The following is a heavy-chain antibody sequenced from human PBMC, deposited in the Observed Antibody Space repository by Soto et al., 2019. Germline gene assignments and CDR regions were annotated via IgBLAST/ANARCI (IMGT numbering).Heavy chain of an antibody. CDR3: ARDAPWAGTTLDY. CDR2: IYHSGST. Sequence: QVQLQESGPGLVKPSGTLSLTCAVSGGSISSSNWWSWVRQPPGKGLEWIGEIYHSGSTNYNPSLKSRVXXSXDXXKNQFSLKLSSVTAADTAVYYCARDAPWAGTTLDYWGQGTLVTVSS. CDR1: GGSISSSNW. D-gene: IGHD1-1*01. V-gene: IGHV4-4*02. J-gene: IGHJ4*02.